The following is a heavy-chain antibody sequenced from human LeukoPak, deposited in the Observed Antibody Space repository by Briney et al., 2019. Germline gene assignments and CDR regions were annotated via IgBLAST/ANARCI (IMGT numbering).Heavy chain of an antibody. D-gene: IGHD6-13*01. CDR2: ISGDGVST. J-gene: IGHJ6*02. V-gene: IGHV3-43*02. Sequence: PGGSLRLSCVASGLPIGDFAMHWVRQAPGQGLEWVSLISGDGVSTFFADSVKGRFTISRDNAKNSLYLQMNSLRAEDTAVYYCARATAAPLGRNYYYYGMDVWGQGTTVTVSS. CDR3: ARATAAPLGRNYYYYGMDV. CDR1: GLPIGDFA.